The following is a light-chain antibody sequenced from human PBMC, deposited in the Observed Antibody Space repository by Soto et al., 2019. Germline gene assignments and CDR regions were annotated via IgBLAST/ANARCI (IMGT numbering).Light chain of an antibody. J-gene: IGKJ1*01. V-gene: IGKV3-15*01. CDR3: QQYNNWPPWT. CDR1: QSVSSN. CDR2: GAS. Sequence: EIVMTQSPATLSVSPGERATLSYRVSQSVSSNLAWYQQKPGQAPRLLIYGASTRATGIPARFSGSGSGTEFTLTISSLQSEDFAVYYCQQYNNWPPWTFGQGTKVEIK.